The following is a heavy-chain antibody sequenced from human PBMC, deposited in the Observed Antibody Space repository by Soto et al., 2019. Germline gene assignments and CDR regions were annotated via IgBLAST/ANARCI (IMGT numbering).Heavy chain of an antibody. CDR2: ISAYNGNT. CDR1: GYTFTSYG. J-gene: IGHJ5*02. Sequence: ASVKVSCKASGYTFTSYGISWVRQAPGQGLEWMGWISAYNGNTNYAQKLQGRVTMTTDTSTSTAYMELRSLRSDDTAVYYCARDSDGSYYSPYWFDPWGQGTLVTSPQ. V-gene: IGHV1-18*01. D-gene: IGHD1-26*01. CDR3: ARDSDGSYYSPYWFDP.